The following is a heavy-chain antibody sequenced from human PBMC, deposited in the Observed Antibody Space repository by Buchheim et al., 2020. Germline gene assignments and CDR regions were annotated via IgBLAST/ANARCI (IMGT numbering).Heavy chain of an antibody. D-gene: IGHD6-25*01. CDR2: INYSGNT. J-gene: IGHJ4*02. CDR1: GGSISSSSDY. V-gene: IGHV4-39*07. Sequence: QLQLHESGPGLVKPSETLSLTCSVSGGSISSSSDYWGWIRQPPGKGLEWIGSINYSGNTYYTTSLKSRVTISVDTSKNQFSLKVRSVTAADTAVYYCARIHISDYGNYFDYWGQGT. CDR3: ARIHISDYGNYFDY.